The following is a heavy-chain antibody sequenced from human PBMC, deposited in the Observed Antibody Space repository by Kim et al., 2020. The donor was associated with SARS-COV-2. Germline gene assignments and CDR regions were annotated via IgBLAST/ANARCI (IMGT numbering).Heavy chain of an antibody. Sequence: SETLSLTCAVYGGSFSGYYWSWIRQPPGKGLEWIGEINHSGSTNYNPSLKSRVTISVDTSKNQFSLKLSSVTAADTAVYYCARGRGGTTVVTLGLGYYYYCGMDGWGQGTTVTVSS. CDR1: GGSFSGYY. V-gene: IGHV4-34*01. CDR3: ARGRGGTTVVTLGLGYYYYCGMDG. D-gene: IGHD4-17*01. CDR2: INHSGST. J-gene: IGHJ6*02.